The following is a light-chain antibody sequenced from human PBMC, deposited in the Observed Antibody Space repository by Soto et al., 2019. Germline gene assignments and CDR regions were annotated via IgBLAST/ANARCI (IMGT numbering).Light chain of an antibody. V-gene: IGKV1-39*01. CDR1: QSISSY. Sequence: DIQMTQSPSSLSASVGDRVTITCRASQSISSYLNWYQQKPGKAPKLRIYAASSLQSGVPSRFSGSGSGTNFTLTISSLHLEDFATYYCQQSYSTWTFGQGTKVEIK. CDR2: AAS. J-gene: IGKJ1*01. CDR3: QQSYSTWT.